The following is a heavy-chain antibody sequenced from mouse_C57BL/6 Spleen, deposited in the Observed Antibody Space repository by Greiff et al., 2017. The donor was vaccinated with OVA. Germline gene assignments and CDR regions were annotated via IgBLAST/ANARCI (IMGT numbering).Heavy chain of an antibody. V-gene: IGHV3-6*01. CDR3: ARGDYGSSPCYFDY. CDR1: GYSITSGYY. J-gene: IGHJ2*01. Sequence: EVQLVESGPGLVKPSQSLSLTCSVTGYSITSGYYWNWIRQFPGNKLEWMGYISYDGSNNYNPSLKNRISITRDTSKNQFFLKLNSVTTEDTATYYCARGDYGSSPCYFDYWGQGTTLTVSS. D-gene: IGHD1-1*01. CDR2: ISYDGSN.